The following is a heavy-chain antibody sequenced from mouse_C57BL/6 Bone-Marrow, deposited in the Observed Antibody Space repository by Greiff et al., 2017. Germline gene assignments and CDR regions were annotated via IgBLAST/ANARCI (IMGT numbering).Heavy chain of an antibody. J-gene: IGHJ1*03. V-gene: IGHV1-26*01. CDR1: GYTFTDYY. Sequence: DVQLQQSGPELVKPGASVKISCKASGYTFTDYYMNWVKQSHGKSLEWIGDINPNNGGTSYNQKFKGKATLTVDKSSSTAYMELRSLTSEDSAVYYCARDSNYGYFDVWGTGTTVTVSS. D-gene: IGHD2-5*01. CDR3: ARDSNYGYFDV. CDR2: INPNNGGT.